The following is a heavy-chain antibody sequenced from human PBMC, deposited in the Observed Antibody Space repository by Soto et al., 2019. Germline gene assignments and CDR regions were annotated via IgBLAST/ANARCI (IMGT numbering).Heavy chain of an antibody. V-gene: IGHV3-30-3*01. CDR1: GFTFSSYA. J-gene: IGHJ4*02. D-gene: IGHD4-17*01. Sequence: QVQLVESGGGVVQPGRSLRLSCAASGFTFSSYAMHWVRQAPGKGLEWVAVISYDGSNKYYADSVKGRFTISRDNSKNTLYLQMNSLRAEDTAVYYCARDPNDYGDPDRFDYWGQGTLVTVSS. CDR2: ISYDGSNK. CDR3: ARDPNDYGDPDRFDY.